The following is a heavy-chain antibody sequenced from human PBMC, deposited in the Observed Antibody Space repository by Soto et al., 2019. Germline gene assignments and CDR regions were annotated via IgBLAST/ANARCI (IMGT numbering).Heavy chain of an antibody. CDR3: ASGRGNFYYYMDI. J-gene: IGHJ6*03. D-gene: IGHD3-10*01. V-gene: IGHV3-33*01. CDR1: GFIFSSSG. CDR2: IWYDGSNK. Sequence: RLSCAASGFIFSSSGMHWVRQAPGKGLEWVAIIWYDGSNKYYADSVKGRFTISRDNSKNTLYLQLNSLGAEDTAVYYCASGRGNFYYYMDIWGTGTAVTVPS.